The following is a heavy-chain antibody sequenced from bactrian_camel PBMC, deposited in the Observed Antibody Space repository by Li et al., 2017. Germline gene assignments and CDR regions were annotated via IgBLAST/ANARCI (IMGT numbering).Heavy chain of an antibody. CDR3: AADLGSPIGFNQGCSRALSASDYHD. CDR2: IYKDNSRT. Sequence: HVQLVESGGGLVQPGGSLRLSCAASGFTFSSYYMSWVRQAPGKGLEWVSTIYKDNSRTYYSASVQGRFTISKDKAKNTLYLQMNNLEPEDTAMYYCAADLGSPIGFNQGCSRALSASDYHDWGQGTQVTVS. D-gene: IGHD5*01. CDR1: GFTFSSYY. J-gene: IGHJ4*01. V-gene: IGHV3-2*01.